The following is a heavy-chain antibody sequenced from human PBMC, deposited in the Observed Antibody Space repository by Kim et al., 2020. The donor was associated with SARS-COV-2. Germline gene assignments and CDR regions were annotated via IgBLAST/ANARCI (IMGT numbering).Heavy chain of an antibody. CDR1: GFTFSSYA. J-gene: IGHJ4*01. D-gene: IGHD3-10*01. V-gene: IGHV3-30*04. CDR2: ISYDGSNK. CDR3: ARAGLLWFGELLHHFDY. Sequence: GGSLRLSCAASGFTFSSYAMHWVRQAPGKGLEWVAVISYDGSNKYYADSVKGRFTISRDNSKNTLYLQMNRLRAEDTAVYYCARAGLLWFGELLHHFDY.